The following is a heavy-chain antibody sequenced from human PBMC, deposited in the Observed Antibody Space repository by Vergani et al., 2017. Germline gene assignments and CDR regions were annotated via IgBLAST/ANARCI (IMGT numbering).Heavy chain of an antibody. CDR1: GFTFSSYA. D-gene: IGHD3-10*01. Sequence: EVQLLESGGGLVQPGGSLRLSCAASGFTFSSYAMSWVRQAPGKGLEWVSAISGSGGSTYYADSVKGRFTSARDNSKNTLYLQMNSLRAEDTAVYYCAKHLGRPAEYFQHWGQGTLVTVSS. V-gene: IGHV3-23*01. CDR2: ISGSGGST. CDR3: AKHLGRPAEYFQH. J-gene: IGHJ1*01.